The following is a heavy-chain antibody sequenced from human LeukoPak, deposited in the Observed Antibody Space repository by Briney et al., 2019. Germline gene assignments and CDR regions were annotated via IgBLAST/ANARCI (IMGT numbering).Heavy chain of an antibody. CDR2: IYYSGST. CDR3: ARTPIAVAGTEWFDP. D-gene: IGHD6-19*01. Sequence: PSETLSLTCTVSGGSISSSSYYWGWIRQPPGKGLEWIGSIYYSGSTYYNPSLKSRVTISVDTSKNQFSLKLSSVTAADTAVYYCARTPIAVAGTEWFDPWGQGTLVTVSS. V-gene: IGHV4-39*07. J-gene: IGHJ5*02. CDR1: GGSISSSSYY.